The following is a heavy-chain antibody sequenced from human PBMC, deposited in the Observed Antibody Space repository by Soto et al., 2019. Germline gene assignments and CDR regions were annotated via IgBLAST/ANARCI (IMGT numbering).Heavy chain of an antibody. CDR1: GGSFRGYY. D-gene: IGHD4-17*01. V-gene: IGHV4-34*01. J-gene: IGHJ4*02. Sequence: QVQLQQWGAGLLKPSETLSLTCAVYGGSFRGYYWSWFRQPQGKGLEWIGEINHSGSTNYNPSLKSRVTISVDTSKNQFSLKLSAVTAADTAVYYCAFKLDGDVDYWGQGTLVTVSS. CDR2: INHSGST. CDR3: AFKLDGDVDY.